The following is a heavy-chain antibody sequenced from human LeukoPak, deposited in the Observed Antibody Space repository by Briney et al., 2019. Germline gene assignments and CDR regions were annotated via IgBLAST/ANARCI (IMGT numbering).Heavy chain of an antibody. CDR3: VKTRVGGGWYGYYLDY. J-gene: IGHJ4*02. CDR1: GFAFSTFP. D-gene: IGHD6-19*01. V-gene: IGHV3-64D*09. CDR2: IRSNGENT. Sequence: GGSLRLSCSASGFAFSTFPMHWVRQAPGKGLEYVSVIRSNGENTDYADSVKGRFTISRDNSKDTLYLHMSSLRPEDTAVYYCVKTRVGGGWYGYYLDYWGQGTLVTVSS.